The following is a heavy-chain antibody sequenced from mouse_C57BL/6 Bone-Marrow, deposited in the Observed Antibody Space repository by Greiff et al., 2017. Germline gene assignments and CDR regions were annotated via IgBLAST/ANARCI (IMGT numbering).Heavy chain of an antibody. CDR1: GYTFTGYW. CDR3: ARFYDGYLLYFDY. V-gene: IGHV1-9*01. CDR2: ILPGSGST. D-gene: IGHD2-3*01. Sequence: QVQLQQSGAELMKPGASVKLSCKATGYTFTGYWIEWVKQRPGHGLEWIGEILPGSGSTNYNQKFKGKSTLTVDKSSSTAYMQLSSLTSEDSAVYYCARFYDGYLLYFDYWGQGTTLTVSS. J-gene: IGHJ2*01.